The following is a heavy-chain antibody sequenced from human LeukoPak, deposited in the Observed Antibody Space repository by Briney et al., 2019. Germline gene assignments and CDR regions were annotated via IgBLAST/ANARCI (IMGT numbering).Heavy chain of an antibody. D-gene: IGHD3-10*01. J-gene: IGHJ4*02. CDR1: GGSISSSSYY. CDR3: ARWFGELRSYFDY. V-gene: IGHV4-39*07. Sequence: SETLSLTCTVSGGSISSSSYYWGWIRQPPGKGLEWIGSIYYSGSTYYNPSLKSRVTISVDTSKNQFSLKLSSVTAADTAVYYCARWFGELRSYFDYWGQGTLVIVSS. CDR2: IYYSGST.